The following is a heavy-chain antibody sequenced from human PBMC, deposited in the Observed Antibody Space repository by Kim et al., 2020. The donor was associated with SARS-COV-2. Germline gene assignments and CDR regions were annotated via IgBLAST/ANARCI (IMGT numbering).Heavy chain of an antibody. CDR2: ST. CDR3: AREKGSSFDI. J-gene: IGHJ3*02. Sequence: STYYNPSLKSRVTISVDTSKNQFSLKLSSVTAADTAVYYCAREKGSSFDIWGQGTMVTVSS. D-gene: IGHD3-10*01. V-gene: IGHV4-31*02.